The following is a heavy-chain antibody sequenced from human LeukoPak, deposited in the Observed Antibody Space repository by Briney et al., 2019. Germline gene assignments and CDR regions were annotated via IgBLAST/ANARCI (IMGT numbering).Heavy chain of an antibody. CDR1: GGSISSYS. D-gene: IGHD3-3*01. CDR2: IYTSGST. CDR3: ARDASIYDFWSGFYYYYYMDV. V-gene: IGHV4-4*07. J-gene: IGHJ6*03. Sequence: SETLSLTCTVSGGSISSYSWSWIRQPAGKGLEWIGRIYTSGSTNYNPSLKSRVTMSVDTSKNQFSLKLSSVTAADTAVYYCARDASIYDFWSGFYYYYYMDVWGKGTTVTVSS.